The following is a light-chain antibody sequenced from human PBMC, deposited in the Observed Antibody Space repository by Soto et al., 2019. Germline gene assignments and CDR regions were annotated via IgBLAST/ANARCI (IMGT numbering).Light chain of an antibody. CDR3: QHYVERSPIT. V-gene: IGKV3-20*01. CDR1: QSVSSIY. Sequence: EIVLTQSPGTLSLSPGERATLSCRASQSVSSIYLAWYQQKPGQAPSLLIYATSSRATGIPDRFSGSGSGTDFSLTISRLEPEDFALYYCQHYVERSPITFGQGTRLEIK. J-gene: IGKJ5*01. CDR2: ATS.